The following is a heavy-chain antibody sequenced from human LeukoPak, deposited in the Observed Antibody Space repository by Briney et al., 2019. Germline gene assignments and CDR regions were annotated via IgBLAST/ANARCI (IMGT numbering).Heavy chain of an antibody. D-gene: IGHD5-24*01. V-gene: IGHV3-43*02. CDR1: GFTFDDYA. CDR3: AKDIYRGLDMATRPDY. Sequence: GGSLRLSCIASGFTFDDYAMHWVRQAPGKGLEWVSLISGDAGSTYYADPVRGRFTISRDDSKNSLYLQMNSLSTEDTAFYYCAKDIYRGLDMATRPDYWGQGTLVTVSS. J-gene: IGHJ4*02. CDR2: ISGDAGST.